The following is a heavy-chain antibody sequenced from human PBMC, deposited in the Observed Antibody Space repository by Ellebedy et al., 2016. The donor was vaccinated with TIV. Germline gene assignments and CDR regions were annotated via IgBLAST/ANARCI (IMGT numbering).Heavy chain of an antibody. CDR2: ISDYDYNK. V-gene: IGHV3-30*03. Sequence: GESLKISXVASGFIFSSHGMHWVRQAPGRGLEWVAAISDYDYNKYYGASVRGRFTISRDNSKSTLYLQMNSLRAEDTALYYCARLELLATPDAFDIWGQGTMVTVSS. CDR3: ARLELLATPDAFDI. CDR1: GFIFSSHG. D-gene: IGHD3-10*01. J-gene: IGHJ3*02.